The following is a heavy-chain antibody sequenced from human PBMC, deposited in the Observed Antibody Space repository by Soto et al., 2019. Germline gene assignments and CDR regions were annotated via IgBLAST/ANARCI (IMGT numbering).Heavy chain of an antibody. CDR2: VSGGGGST. CDR3: ARGLDCSGDSCPWAFFKH. Sequence: EVQLLESGGNWVQPGGSLRLSCAASGFTFVSYAMTWVRQAPGKGLEWVSTVSGGGGSTYYADSVKGRFIISRDNSKSTLYLQMNSLRAEDTAVYHCARGLDCSGDSCPWAFFKHWGQGTLLTVSS. J-gene: IGHJ1*01. D-gene: IGHD2-15*01. V-gene: IGHV3-23*01. CDR1: GFTFVSYA.